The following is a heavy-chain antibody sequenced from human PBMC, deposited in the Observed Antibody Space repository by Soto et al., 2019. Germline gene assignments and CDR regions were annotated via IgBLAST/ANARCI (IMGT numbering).Heavy chain of an antibody. CDR3: ARSVAVHGVHIDY. D-gene: IGHD2-8*01. CDR1: GGSISVSY. J-gene: IGHJ4*02. CDR2: VYYTGST. Sequence: PSETLSLTCSVSGGSISVSYWSLIRQSPGKGLEWLGYVYYTGSTNYSPSLRSRVSISVETSKNEFSLRLSYVTAAETDVYFCARSVAVHGVHIDYWGQGTQVTVSS. V-gene: IGHV4-59*01.